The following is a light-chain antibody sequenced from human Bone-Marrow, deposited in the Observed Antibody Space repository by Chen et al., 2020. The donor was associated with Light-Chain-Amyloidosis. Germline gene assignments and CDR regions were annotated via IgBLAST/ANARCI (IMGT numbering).Light chain of an antibody. CDR2: EGI. V-gene: IGLV2-23*01. Sequence: QSALTHPASLSGSPGQSITIPSTGTSSNVGDYSLVSWYQQHPGKAPKLILYEGIQRPSGVSSRFSGSMSGNTASLTISGLQTEDEADYFCYTYAGSATFVFGSATTVTVL. CDR1: SSNVGDYSL. CDR3: YTYAGSATFV. J-gene: IGLJ1*01.